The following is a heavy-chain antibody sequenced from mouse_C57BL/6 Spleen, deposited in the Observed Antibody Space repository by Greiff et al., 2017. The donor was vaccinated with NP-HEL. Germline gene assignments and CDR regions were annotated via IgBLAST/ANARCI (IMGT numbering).Heavy chain of an antibody. CDR1: GYSITSGYY. CDR2: ISYDGSN. D-gene: IGHD1-1*01. J-gene: IGHJ3*01. V-gene: IGHV3-6*01. CDR3: ARDGVYYYGSSPAWLAY. Sequence: EVQLQESGPGLVKPSQSLSLTCSVTGYSITSGYYWNWIRQFPGNKLEWMGYISYDGSNNYNPSLKNRISITRDTSKNQFFLKLNSATTEDTATYYCARDGVYYYGSSPAWLAYWGQGTLVTVSA.